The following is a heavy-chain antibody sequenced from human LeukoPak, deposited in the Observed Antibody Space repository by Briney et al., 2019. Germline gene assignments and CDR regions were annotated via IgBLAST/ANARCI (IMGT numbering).Heavy chain of an antibody. J-gene: IGHJ6*03. CDR2: IYPGDSDT. Sequence: GESLKISCQGSGYSFTSYWIGWVRQLPGKGLEWMGIIYPGDSDTRYSPSFQGQVTISADKSISTAYLQWSSLKASDTAMYYCASSSTNYYYYYMDVWGKGTTDTVSS. V-gene: IGHV5-51*01. CDR3: ASSSTNYYYYYMDV. D-gene: IGHD6-13*01. CDR1: GYSFTSYW.